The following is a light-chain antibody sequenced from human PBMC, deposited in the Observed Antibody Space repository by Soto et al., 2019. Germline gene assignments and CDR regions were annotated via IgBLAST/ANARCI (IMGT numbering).Light chain of an antibody. CDR3: QQLNSYPLT. J-gene: IGKJ4*01. CDR1: QSISSY. Sequence: DIQITQSPSSLSASVGDRLTITCRASQSISSYLNWYQQKPGKAPKLLIYAASTLQSGVPSRLSGSGSGTDFTLTISRLQPEDFATYYCQQLNSYPLTXGGGTKVEIK. CDR2: AAS. V-gene: IGKV1-9*01.